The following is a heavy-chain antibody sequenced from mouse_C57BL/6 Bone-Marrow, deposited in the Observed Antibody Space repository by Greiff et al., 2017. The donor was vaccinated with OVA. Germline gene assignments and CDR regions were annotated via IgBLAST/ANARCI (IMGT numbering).Heavy chain of an antibody. J-gene: IGHJ4*01. CDR2: IWWDDDK. D-gene: IGHD1-1*02. Sequence: QVTLKVSGPGILQPSQTLSLTCSFSGFSLSTFGMGVGWIRQPSGKGLEWLAHIWWDDDKYYNPALKSRLTISKDTSKKQVFLKIANVETTGAATYYCARIALMGAMDYWGQGTSVTVSS. CDR1: GFSLSTFGMG. CDR3: ARIALMGAMDY. V-gene: IGHV8-8*01.